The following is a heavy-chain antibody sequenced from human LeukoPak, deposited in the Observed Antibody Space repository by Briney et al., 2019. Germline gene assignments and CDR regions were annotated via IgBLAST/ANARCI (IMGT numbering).Heavy chain of an antibody. CDR3: ARSRMGGIAVAGFDY. J-gene: IGHJ4*02. Sequence: GGSLRLSCAAPGFTFSSYSMNWVRQAPGKGLEWVSSISSSSSYIYYADSVKGRFTISRDNAKNSLYLQMNSLRAEDTAVYYCARSRMGGIAVAGFDYWGQGTLVTVSS. D-gene: IGHD6-19*01. CDR2: ISSSSSYI. CDR1: GFTFSSYS. V-gene: IGHV3-21*01.